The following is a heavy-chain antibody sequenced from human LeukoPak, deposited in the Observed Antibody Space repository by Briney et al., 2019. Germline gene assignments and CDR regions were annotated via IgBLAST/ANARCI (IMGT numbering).Heavy chain of an antibody. D-gene: IGHD6-13*01. Sequence: GGSLRLSCAASGFTFSSYWMHWVRQAPGRGLVWVSRINSDGSSTSYVDSVKGRFTISRDNAKNTLYLQMNSLRAEDTAVYYCARIAYSSSWYVDYWGQGTLGTVSS. CDR2: INSDGSST. J-gene: IGHJ4*02. V-gene: IGHV3-74*01. CDR3: ARIAYSSSWYVDY. CDR1: GFTFSSYW.